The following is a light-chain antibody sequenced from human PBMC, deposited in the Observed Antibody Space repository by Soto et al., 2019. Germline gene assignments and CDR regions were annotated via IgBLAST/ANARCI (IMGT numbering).Light chain of an antibody. CDR3: QLLHTYPYT. CDR1: QGISSF. J-gene: IGKJ2*01. V-gene: IGKV1-9*01. CDR2: AAS. Sequence: DIQLTQSPSFLSASVGDRVTITCRASQGISSFLAWYQQKPGGTAKLLIYAASTLQSRVPSRFSGSGSGTEFTLTFTSLQPEAFATSQCQLLHTYPYTFGQGTKLEIK.